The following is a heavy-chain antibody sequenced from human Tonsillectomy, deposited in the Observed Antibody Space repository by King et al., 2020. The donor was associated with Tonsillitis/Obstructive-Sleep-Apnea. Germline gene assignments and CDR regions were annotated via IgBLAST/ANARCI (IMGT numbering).Heavy chain of an antibody. CDR2: ISSNGGST. J-gene: IGHJ4*02. Sequence: VQLVESGGGLVQPGGSLRLSCSASGFTFSSYAMHWVRQAPGKGLEYVSGISSNGGSTYYADSVKGRFTISRDNSKNTLYLQMSSLRAEDAAVYYCVKADCSSTTCYTFDYWGQGTLCTVSS. V-gene: IGHV3-64D*06. CDR3: VKADCSSTTCYTFDY. CDR1: GFTFSSYA. D-gene: IGHD2-2*02.